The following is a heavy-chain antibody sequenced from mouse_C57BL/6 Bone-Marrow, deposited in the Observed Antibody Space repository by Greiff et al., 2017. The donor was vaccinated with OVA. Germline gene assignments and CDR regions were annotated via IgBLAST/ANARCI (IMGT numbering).Heavy chain of an antibody. CDR3: SRGAMDY. CDR1: GYTFTSYW. Sequence: QVQLQQPGAELVKPGASVKLSCKASGYTFTSYWMHWVQQRPGQGLEWIGMIHPNSGSTNYTEKFKSKATLTVDKSASTAYMQLSSRTSEDAAVYYCSRGAMDYWGQGTSVTVSA. J-gene: IGHJ4*01. V-gene: IGHV1-64*01. CDR2: IHPNSGST.